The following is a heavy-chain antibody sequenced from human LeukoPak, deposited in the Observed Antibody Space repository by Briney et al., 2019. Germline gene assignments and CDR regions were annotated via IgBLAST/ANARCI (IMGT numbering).Heavy chain of an antibody. D-gene: IGHD3-16*01. CDR1: GFPFSNYA. CDR3: ARDMIGGIPDYIDY. CDR2: ISGSDTNT. Sequence: PGGSLRLSCAASGFPFSNYAMSWVRQAPGKGLEWVSAISGSDTNTYYADSVKGRFTISRDNSRSTLYLQMNSLRLDDTALYFCARDMIGGIPDYIDYWGQGTLVTLSS. J-gene: IGHJ4*02. V-gene: IGHV3-23*01.